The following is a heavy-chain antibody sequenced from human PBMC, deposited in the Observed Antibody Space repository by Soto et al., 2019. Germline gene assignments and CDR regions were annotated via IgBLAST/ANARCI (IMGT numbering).Heavy chain of an antibody. J-gene: IGHJ4*02. D-gene: IGHD2-21*01. CDR2: INPNSGGT. Sequence: ASLEVSCKSSGYTFTGYYSQWVRQAPGQGLEWMGWINPNSGGTNYAQKFQGRVTMTRDTSISTAYMELRSLRSDDTAVYYCARDSGGEVDYWGQGTLVTVPQ. CDR1: GYTFTGYY. V-gene: IGHV1-2*02. CDR3: ARDSGGEVDY.